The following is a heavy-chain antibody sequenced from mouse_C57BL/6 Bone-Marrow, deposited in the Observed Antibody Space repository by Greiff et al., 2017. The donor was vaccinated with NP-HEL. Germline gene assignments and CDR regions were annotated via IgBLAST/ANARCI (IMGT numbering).Heavy chain of an antibody. Sequence: EVHLVESGGGLVQPGGSLKLSCAASGFTFSDYYMYWVRQTPEKRLEWVAYISNGGGSTYYPDTVKGRFTISRDNAKNTLYLQMSRLKSEDTAMYYCARHGGGNYEYFDVWGTGTTVTVSS. CDR2: ISNGGGST. D-gene: IGHD2-1*01. CDR1: GFTFSDYY. CDR3: ARHGGGNYEYFDV. V-gene: IGHV5-12*01. J-gene: IGHJ1*03.